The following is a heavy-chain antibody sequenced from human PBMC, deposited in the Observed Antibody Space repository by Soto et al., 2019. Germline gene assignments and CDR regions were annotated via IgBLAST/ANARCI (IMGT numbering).Heavy chain of an antibody. D-gene: IGHD6-13*01. J-gene: IGHJ2*01. CDR1: GYTFTSYG. CDR3: AREAYSSGWYDLWYFDL. CDR2: ISAYNGNT. V-gene: IGHV1-18*01. Sequence: QVQLVQSGAEVKKPGASVKVSCKASGYTFTSYGISWVRQAPGQGLEWMGWISAYNGNTNYAQKLQGRVTMTTDTSTSTAYMELSSLRSDDTAVYYCAREAYSSGWYDLWYFDLWGRGSLVTVSS.